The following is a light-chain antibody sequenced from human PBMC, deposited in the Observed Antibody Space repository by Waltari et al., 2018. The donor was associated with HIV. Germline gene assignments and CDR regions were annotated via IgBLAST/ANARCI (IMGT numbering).Light chain of an antibody. CDR2: EVY. Sequence: QSALTQPPSASGSPGQSVTISCTGTSRAVGGYNYVSWYKQHPGEAPKVVIFEVYKGRTGVPDRLSGSKSGNTASLTVSGLQAEDEATYYCASYAGRNNLVFGGGTKLTVL. CDR1: SRAVGGYNY. V-gene: IGLV2-8*01. CDR3: ASYAGRNNLV. J-gene: IGLJ2*01.